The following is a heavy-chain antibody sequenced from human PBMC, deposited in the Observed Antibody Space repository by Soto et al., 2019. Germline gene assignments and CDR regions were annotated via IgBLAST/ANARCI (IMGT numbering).Heavy chain of an antibody. Sequence: GASVKVSCKASGYTFTDYYIHWVRQAPGQGLEWMGRINPNSGATNYAQKFQGRVTMTRDTSISTAYMELSRLRSDDTAVYYCARDLVPAAISFYGMDVWGQGTTVTVSS. CDR1: GYTFTDYY. D-gene: IGHD2-2*01. V-gene: IGHV1-2*06. J-gene: IGHJ6*02. CDR3: ARDLVPAAISFYGMDV. CDR2: INPNSGAT.